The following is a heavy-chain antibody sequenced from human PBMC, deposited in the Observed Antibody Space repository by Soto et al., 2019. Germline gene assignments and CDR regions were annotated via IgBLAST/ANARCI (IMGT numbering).Heavy chain of an antibody. J-gene: IGHJ5*02. D-gene: IGHD3-10*01. CDR1: GGSISSGGYS. Sequence: SENLSLTCAVSGGSISSGGYSWSWIRQPPGKGLEWIGYIYHSGSTYYNPSLKSRVTISVDRSKNQFSLKLSSVTAADTAVYYCARVPGPWGQGTLVTVSS. CDR3: ARVPGP. V-gene: IGHV4-30-2*01. CDR2: IYHSGST.